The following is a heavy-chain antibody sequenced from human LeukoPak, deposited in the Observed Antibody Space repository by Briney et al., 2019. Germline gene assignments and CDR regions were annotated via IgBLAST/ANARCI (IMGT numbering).Heavy chain of an antibody. J-gene: IGHJ4*02. D-gene: IGHD3-22*01. V-gene: IGHV1-69*05. Sequence: SVKVSCKASGGTFSSYAISWVRQAPGQGLEWMGRIIPIFGTANYAQKFQGRVTVTTDESTSTAYMELSSLRSEDTAVYYCASYDSSGYYSHYDYWGQGTLVTVSP. CDR2: IIPIFGTA. CDR3: ASYDSSGYYSHYDY. CDR1: GGTFSSYA.